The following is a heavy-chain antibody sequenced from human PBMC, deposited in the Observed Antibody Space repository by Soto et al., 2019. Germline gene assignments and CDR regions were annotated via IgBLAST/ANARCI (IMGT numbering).Heavy chain of an antibody. CDR3: ARDFGRNSIFGVVPPGGMDV. CDR1: GYTFTGYY. D-gene: IGHD3-3*01. V-gene: IGHV1-2*04. CDR2: INPNSGGT. Sequence: GASVKVSCKASGYTFTGYYMHWVRQAPGQGLEWMGWINPNSGGTNYAQKFQGWVTMTRDTSISTAYMELSRLRSDDTAVYYCARDFGRNSIFGVVPPGGMDVWGQGTTVTVSS. J-gene: IGHJ6*02.